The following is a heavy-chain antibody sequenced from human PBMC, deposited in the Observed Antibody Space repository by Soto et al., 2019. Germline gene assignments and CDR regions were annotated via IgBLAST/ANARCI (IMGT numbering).Heavy chain of an antibody. CDR2: ISWNSGSI. CDR1: GFTFDDYA. CDR3: AKDMGDYAFDP. Sequence: EVQLVESGGGLVQPGRSLRLSCAASGFTFDDYAMHWVRQAPGKGLEWVSGISWNSGSIGYADSVKGRFTISRDNAKNSLYLQMNSLRAEDTALYYCAKDMGDYAFDPWGQGTLVTVSS. D-gene: IGHD4-17*01. J-gene: IGHJ5*02. V-gene: IGHV3-9*01.